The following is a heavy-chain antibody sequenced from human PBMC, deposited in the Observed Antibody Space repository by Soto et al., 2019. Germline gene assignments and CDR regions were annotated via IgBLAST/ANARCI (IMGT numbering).Heavy chain of an antibody. V-gene: IGHV4-4*02. J-gene: IGHJ4*02. CDR1: GGSISSSNW. Sequence: QVQLQESGPGLVKPSGTLSLTCAVSGGSISSSNWWSWVRQPPGKGLEWIGEIYHSGSTNYNPSLKSRVTISVDKSRNLYSRKLSSVTAADTAVYYCARIIRDGHSYGYKSYYFDYWGKGTLVTVSS. CDR2: IYHSGST. CDR3: ARIIRDGHSYGYKSYYFDY. D-gene: IGHD5-18*01.